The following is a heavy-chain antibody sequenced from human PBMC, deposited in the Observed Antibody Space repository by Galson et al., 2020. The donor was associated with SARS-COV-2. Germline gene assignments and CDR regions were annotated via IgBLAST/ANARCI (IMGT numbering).Heavy chain of an antibody. CDR2: INPNSGGT. CDR1: GYPFTGYY. CDR3: ARVGLGPGYSSGGYNPYYYGMDV. V-gene: IGHV1-2*02. J-gene: IGHJ6*02. Sequence: ASVKVSCKASGYPFTGYYMHWVRQALGQGLEWMGWINPNSGGTNYAQKFQGRVTMTRDTSISTAYMELSRLRSDDTAVYYCARVGLGPGYSSGGYNPYYYGMDVWGQGATVTGSS. D-gene: IGHD6-19*01.